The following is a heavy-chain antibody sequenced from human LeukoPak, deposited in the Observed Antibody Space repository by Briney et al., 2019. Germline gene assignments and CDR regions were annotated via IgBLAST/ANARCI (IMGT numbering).Heavy chain of an antibody. Sequence: GGSLRLSCSASGFTFNIYTMHWVRQAPGKGLESVSGITNSGSNTWYADSVKGRFTISRDNSKNTLYLQMNSLRTEDTAVYYCVTVIVGATFDYWGQGTLVTVSS. D-gene: IGHD1-26*01. CDR1: GFTFNIYT. CDR2: ITNSGSNT. V-gene: IGHV3-64D*06. CDR3: VTVIVGATFDY. J-gene: IGHJ4*02.